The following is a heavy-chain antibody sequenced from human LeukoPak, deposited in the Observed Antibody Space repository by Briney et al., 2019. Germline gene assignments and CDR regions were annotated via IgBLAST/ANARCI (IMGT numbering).Heavy chain of an antibody. CDR1: GFTFSSYW. Sequence: GGSLRLSCAASGFTFSSYWMSWVRQAPEKGLEWVANIKQDGSEKYYVDSVKGRFTISRDNAKNSLYLQMNSLRAEDTAVYYCARGPGGAARKPNWFDPWGQGTLVTVSS. CDR3: ARGPGGAARKPNWFDP. D-gene: IGHD6-6*01. CDR2: IKQDGSEK. V-gene: IGHV3-7*01. J-gene: IGHJ5*02.